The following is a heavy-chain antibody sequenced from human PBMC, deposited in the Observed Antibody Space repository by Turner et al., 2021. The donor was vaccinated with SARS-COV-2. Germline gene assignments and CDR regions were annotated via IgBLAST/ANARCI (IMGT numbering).Heavy chain of an antibody. D-gene: IGHD4-17*01. CDR1: GGSIRSSSYY. V-gene: IGHV4-39*01. Sequence: LQLQESGPGLVKPSETLSLTCAVSGGSIRSSSYYWGWIRQSPGKGLEWIGSIYYSGNTYYSPSLKSRVTISVDTSKNQFSLKLNSVTAADTAVYYCARQSSMTTVPFDYWGQGTLVTVSS. CDR3: ARQSSMTTVPFDY. J-gene: IGHJ4*02. CDR2: IYYSGNT.